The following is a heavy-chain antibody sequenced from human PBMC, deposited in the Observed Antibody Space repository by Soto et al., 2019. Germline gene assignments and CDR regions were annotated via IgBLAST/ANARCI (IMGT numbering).Heavy chain of an antibody. V-gene: IGHV3-21*01. J-gene: IGHJ5*02. CDR1: GFTFSSYG. Sequence: GGSLRLSCAASGFTFSSYGMHWVRQAPGKGLEWVASISTSGSVIYYADSVKGRFTISRDNAENSVHLQMNSLRDEDTALYYCVKYGSSNWFDTWGQGTWVTVSS. D-gene: IGHD6-6*01. CDR2: ISTSGSVI. CDR3: VKYGSSNWFDT.